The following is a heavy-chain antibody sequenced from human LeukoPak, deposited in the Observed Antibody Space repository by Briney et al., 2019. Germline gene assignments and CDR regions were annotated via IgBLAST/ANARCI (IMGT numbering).Heavy chain of an antibody. CDR3: ARVRVTTGQGDFDY. V-gene: IGHV3-33*01. CDR1: GVTFSTYG. CDR2: IWPAGSYK. J-gene: IGHJ4*02. D-gene: IGHD4-17*01. Sequence: GRSLRLSSAPSGVTFSTYGIHRVRQAPRQGPERVAAIWPAGSYKYYADSVKGRFTISRDNSKKRLNLRMNSLRAQSTTVYYCARVRVTTGQGDFDYWGQGTLVTVSS.